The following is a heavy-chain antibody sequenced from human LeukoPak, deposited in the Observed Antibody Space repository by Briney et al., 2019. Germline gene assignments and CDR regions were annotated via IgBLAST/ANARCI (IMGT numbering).Heavy chain of an antibody. CDR2: IYYSGST. D-gene: IGHD6-19*01. CDR1: GGSISSYY. CDR3: ARDLSHSSGWSFFDY. Sequence: PSETLSLTCTVSGGSISSYYWSWIRQPPGKGLEWIGYIYYSGSTNYNPSLKSRVTISVDTSKNQFSLKLSSVTAADTAVYYCARDLSHSSGWSFFDYWGQGTLVTVSS. V-gene: IGHV4-59*01. J-gene: IGHJ4*02.